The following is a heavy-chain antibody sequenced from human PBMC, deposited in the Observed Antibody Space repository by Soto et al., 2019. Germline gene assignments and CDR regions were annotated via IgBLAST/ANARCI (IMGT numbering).Heavy chain of an antibody. CDR3: ASLVGSSLFDAFDI. D-gene: IGHD1-26*01. V-gene: IGHV4-59*13. CDR1: GGSISSYY. J-gene: IGHJ3*02. Sequence: TSETLSLTCTVSGGSISSYYWSWIRQPPGKGLEWIGYIYYSGSTNYNPSLKSRVTISVDTSKNQFSLKLSSVTAADTAVYYCASLVGSSLFDAFDIWGQGTMVTVSS. CDR2: IYYSGST.